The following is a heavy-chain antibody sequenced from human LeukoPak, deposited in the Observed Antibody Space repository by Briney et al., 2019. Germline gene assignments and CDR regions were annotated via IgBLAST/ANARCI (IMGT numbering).Heavy chain of an antibody. CDR3: ARTIPYYYGMDV. D-gene: IGHD3-9*01. CDR2: IDSDGSST. Sequence: GGSLRLSCAASGFTVSSNYMSWVRQAPGKGLVWVSRIDSDGSSTSYVDSVQGRFTISRDNAKNTLYLQMNSLRAEDTAVYYCARTIPYYYGMDVWGQGTTVTVSS. J-gene: IGHJ6*02. V-gene: IGHV3-74*01. CDR1: GFTVSSNY.